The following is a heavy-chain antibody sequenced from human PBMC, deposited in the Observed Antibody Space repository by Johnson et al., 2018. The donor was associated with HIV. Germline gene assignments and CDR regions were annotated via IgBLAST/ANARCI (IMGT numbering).Heavy chain of an antibody. D-gene: IGHD2-15*01. J-gene: IGHJ3*02. CDR3: ARGPHEVVVVAATSAFDI. CDR2: ISYDGSNK. CDR1: GFTFSSYA. V-gene: IGHV3-30-3*01. Sequence: QVQLVESGGGVVQPGRSLRLSCAASGFTFSSYAMHWVRQAPGKGLEWVAVISYDGSNKYYADSVNGRFTISRDNSKNTLYLQMNSLRAEDTAVYYCARGPHEVVVVAATSAFDIWGQGTMVTVSS.